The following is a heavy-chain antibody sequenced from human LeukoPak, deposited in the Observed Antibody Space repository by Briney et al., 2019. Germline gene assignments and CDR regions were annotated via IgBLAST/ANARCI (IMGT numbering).Heavy chain of an antibody. V-gene: IGHV4-34*01. Sequence: SETLSLTCAVYGESFTGYYWTWIRQPPGKGLEWIGEINRSGYINYNPSLKTRVTISVDTFKKEFSLRLTSVTAADTAIYYCARTRLWPTGTFDLWGQGTLVTVSS. CDR1: GESFTGYY. CDR3: ARTRLWPTGTFDL. CDR2: INRSGYI. J-gene: IGHJ4*02. D-gene: IGHD3-10*01.